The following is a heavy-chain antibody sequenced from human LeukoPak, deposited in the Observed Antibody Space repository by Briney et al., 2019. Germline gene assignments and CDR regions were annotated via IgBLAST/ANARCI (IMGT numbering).Heavy chain of an antibody. J-gene: IGHJ3*02. Sequence: ASVKVSCKASGYTFTGYYMHWVRQAPGQGLEWMGWINPNSGGTNYAQKFQGRVTMTRDTSISTAYMELSRLRSDDTAVYYCARGGNCGDYVDAFDIWGQGTMVTVSS. D-gene: IGHD4-17*01. CDR1: GYTFTGYY. CDR2: INPNSGGT. CDR3: ARGGNCGDYVDAFDI. V-gene: IGHV1-2*02.